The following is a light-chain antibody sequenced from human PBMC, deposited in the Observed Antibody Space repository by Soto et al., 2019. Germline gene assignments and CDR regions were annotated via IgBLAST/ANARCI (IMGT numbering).Light chain of an antibody. CDR2: KAS. CDR1: QSISSW. V-gene: IGKV1-5*03. CDR3: QKYNSYWT. J-gene: IGKJ1*01. Sequence: DIQMTQSPSTLSASVGDRVTITCRASQSISSWLAWYQQKPGKAPKLLIYKASSLESGVPSRFSGSGSGTEFTLTISSLRLDVFAIYYCQKYNSYWTFGQGTKVKIK.